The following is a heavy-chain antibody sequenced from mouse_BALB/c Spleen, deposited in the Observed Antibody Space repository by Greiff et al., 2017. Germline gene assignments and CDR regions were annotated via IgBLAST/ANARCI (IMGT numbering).Heavy chain of an antibody. CDR2: INPYNGDT. Sequence: VHVKQSGPELVKPGASVKISCKASGYSFTGYFMNWVKQSHGKSLEWIGRINPYNGDTFYNQKFKGKATLTVDKSSSTAHMELLSLTSEDSAVYYCGRNYYGSSYEAMDFWGQGTSVTVSS. CDR1: GYSFTGYF. V-gene: IGHV1-37*01. CDR3: GRNYYGSSYEAMDF. J-gene: IGHJ4*01. D-gene: IGHD1-1*01.